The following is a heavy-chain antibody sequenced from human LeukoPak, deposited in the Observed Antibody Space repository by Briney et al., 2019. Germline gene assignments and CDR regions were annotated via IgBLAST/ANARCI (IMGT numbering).Heavy chain of an antibody. CDR3: ARVSGYYDSSGLPGGDYFDY. J-gene: IGHJ4*02. D-gene: IGHD3-22*01. V-gene: IGHV3-21*04. CDR2: ISSRSSYI. CDR1: GFTFSSYS. Sequence: GGSLRLSCAASGFTFSSYSMNWVRQAPGKGLGWVSSISSRSSYIYYTDSVKGRFTISRDNAKNSLYLQMNSLRAEDTALYYCARVSGYYDSSGLPGGDYFDYWGQGTLVTVSS.